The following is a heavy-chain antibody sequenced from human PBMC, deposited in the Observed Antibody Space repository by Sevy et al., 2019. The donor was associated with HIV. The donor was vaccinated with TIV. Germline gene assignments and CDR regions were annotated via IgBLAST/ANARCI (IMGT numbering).Heavy chain of an antibody. CDR1: GFTFTYAW. CDR2: IKSRPDGGTT. Sequence: GGSLRLSCAASGFTFTYAWMSWVRQAPGKGLEWVGRIKSRPDGGTTDYAVSVKGRLTISRDDSKNTLYLQMNSLKAEDSAVYYCATDPIIVLLVTDGMDVWGQGTTVTVSS. J-gene: IGHJ6*02. CDR3: ATDPIIVLLVTDGMDV. D-gene: IGHD2-8*01. V-gene: IGHV3-15*01.